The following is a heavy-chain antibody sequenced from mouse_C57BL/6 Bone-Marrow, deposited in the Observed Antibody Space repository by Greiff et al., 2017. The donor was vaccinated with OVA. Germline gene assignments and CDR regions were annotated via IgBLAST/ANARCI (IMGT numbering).Heavy chain of an antibody. V-gene: IGHV14-1*01. CDR2: IDPEDGDT. D-gene: IGHD1-1*01. CDR3: TTRYWWYFDV. J-gene: IGHJ1*03. CDR1: GFNIKDYY. Sequence: VQLQQSGAELVRPGASVKLSCTASGFNIKDYYMHWVKQRPEQGLEWIGRIDPEDGDTEYAPKFQGKATMTADTSSNPAYLQLSSLTSEDTAVYYCTTRYWWYFDVWGTGTTVTVSS.